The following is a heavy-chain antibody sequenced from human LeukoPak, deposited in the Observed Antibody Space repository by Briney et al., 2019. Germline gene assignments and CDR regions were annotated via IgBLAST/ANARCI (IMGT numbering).Heavy chain of an antibody. CDR3: ARGSTGGYSGYDATRKNFDY. J-gene: IGHJ4*02. CDR2: ISSRSSYI. Sequence: GGPLRLSCAASGFTFSSYSMNWVRQAPGKGLEWVSSISSRSSYIYYTDSVKGRFTISRDNAKNSLYLQMNSLRAEDTALYYCARGSTGGYSGYDATRKNFDYWGQGTLVTVSS. V-gene: IGHV3-21*01. D-gene: IGHD5-12*01. CDR1: GFTFSSYS.